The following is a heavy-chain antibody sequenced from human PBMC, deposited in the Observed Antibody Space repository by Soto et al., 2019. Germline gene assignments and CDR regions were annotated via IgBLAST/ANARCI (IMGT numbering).Heavy chain of an antibody. CDR1: GGSISGSD. Sequence: XETLSLPCSVSGGSISGSDWSWIRQSPGKGLEWLGYVYYTGSTNYSPSLRSRVSISVDTSKNEFSLRLSSVTAADTAVYFCARSVAVPGAHIDYWGQGTQVTVSS. J-gene: IGHJ4*02. CDR3: ARSVAVPGAHIDY. D-gene: IGHD6-19*01. CDR2: VYYTGST. V-gene: IGHV4-59*01.